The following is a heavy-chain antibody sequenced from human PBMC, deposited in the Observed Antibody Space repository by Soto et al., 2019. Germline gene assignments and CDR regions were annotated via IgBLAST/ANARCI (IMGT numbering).Heavy chain of an antibody. J-gene: IGHJ4*02. D-gene: IGHD4-17*01. Sequence: QVQLQESGPGLVKPSETLSLTCTVSGGSISSYYWSWIRQPPGKGLEWIGYIYYSGSTNYNPSLKSRVTISVDTSKNQFSLKLSSVTAADTAVYYCARETTVTTFDYWGQGTLVNVSS. CDR2: IYYSGST. CDR1: GGSISSYY. V-gene: IGHV4-59*01. CDR3: ARETTVTTFDY.